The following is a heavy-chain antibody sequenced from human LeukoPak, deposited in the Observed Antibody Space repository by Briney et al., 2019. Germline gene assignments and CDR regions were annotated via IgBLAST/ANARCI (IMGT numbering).Heavy chain of an antibody. V-gene: IGHV4-59*11. CDR1: GGSISSHY. Sequence: SETLSLTCTVSGGSISSHYWSWIRQPPGKGLEWIGYIYYSGSTNYNPSLKSRVTISVDTSKNQFSLKLSSVTAADTAVYYCARASCSSISCYSFDYWGQGTLVTVSS. D-gene: IGHD2-2*01. CDR3: ARASCSSISCYSFDY. J-gene: IGHJ4*02. CDR2: IYYSGST.